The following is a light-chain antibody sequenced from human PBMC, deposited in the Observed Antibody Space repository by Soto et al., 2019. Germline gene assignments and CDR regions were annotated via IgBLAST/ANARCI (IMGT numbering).Light chain of an antibody. CDR3: QHYNSYSEA. CDR2: KAS. J-gene: IGKJ1*01. CDR1: QTTSSW. V-gene: IGKV1-5*03. Sequence: DIQVTQSPSTLSGSVGDRVTITCRASQTTSSWLAWYQQKPGKAPKLLIYKASTLKSGVPSRFSGSGSGTEFTLTISSLQPDDFATYYCQHYNSYSEAFGQGTKVDIK.